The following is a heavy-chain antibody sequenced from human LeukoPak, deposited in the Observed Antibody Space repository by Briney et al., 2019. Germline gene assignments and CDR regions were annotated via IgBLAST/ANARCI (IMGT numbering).Heavy chain of an antibody. J-gene: IGHJ4*02. V-gene: IGHV3-48*03. CDR2: ISSSGTI. CDR1: GFTFSSYE. D-gene: IGHD1-26*01. Sequence: GGSLRLSCAASGFTFSSYEMNWVRQAPGKGLEWVSYISSSGTIYYADSVKGRFTISRDNAKNSLYLQMNSLRAEDTAVYYCARWGVGDYWGQGTLVTVSS. CDR3: ARWGVGDY.